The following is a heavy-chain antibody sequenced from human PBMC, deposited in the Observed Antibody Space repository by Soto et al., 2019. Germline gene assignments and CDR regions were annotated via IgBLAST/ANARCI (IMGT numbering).Heavy chain of an antibody. CDR3: ARSIVVLPDAIVGAFDI. CDR1: GFSFTSYW. V-gene: IGHV5-51*01. CDR2: IYPGDSDT. Sequence: PGESLKISCKGSGFSFTSYWIGWVRQMPGKGLEWMGIIYPGDSDTRYSPSFQGQVIISADKSISTAYLQWSSLKASDTAMYYCARSIVVLPDAIVGAFDIWGQGTMVTVSS. D-gene: IGHD2-2*01. J-gene: IGHJ3*02.